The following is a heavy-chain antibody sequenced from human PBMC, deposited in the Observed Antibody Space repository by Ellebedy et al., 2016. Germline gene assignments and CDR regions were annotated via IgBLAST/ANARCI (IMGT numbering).Heavy chain of an antibody. CDR1: GFALTTHGEG. CDR2: AYWDDDN. Sequence: SGPTLVKPTQTLTLTCTFSGFALTTHGEGVGWIRQPPGQDLEWLAVAYWDDDNRYSPSLKSRLSVTKDLSKNQVVLSMINMDPADTGTYYCAHRSPGYISGWDQGVFDYWGQGALVTVSS. CDR3: AHRSPGYISGWDQGVFDY. V-gene: IGHV2-5*02. J-gene: IGHJ4*02. D-gene: IGHD1-20*01.